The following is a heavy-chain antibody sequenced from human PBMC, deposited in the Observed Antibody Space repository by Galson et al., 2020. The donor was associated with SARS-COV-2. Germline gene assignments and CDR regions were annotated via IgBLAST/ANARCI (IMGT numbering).Heavy chain of an antibody. V-gene: IGHV3-66*01. J-gene: IGHJ3*02. D-gene: IGHD4-4*01. CDR3: ARVLGDDYNQNRFDI. CDR2: IYGGGDNT. CDR1: GFTVTSNS. Sequence: DPGGSLRLSCAASGFTVTSNSMSWVRQVPGKGLEWVSVIYGGGDNTHYADSVQGRFSISRDSSKNTLNLQMNSLRADETAVYYCARVLGDDYNQNRFDIWGQGTMVTVSS.